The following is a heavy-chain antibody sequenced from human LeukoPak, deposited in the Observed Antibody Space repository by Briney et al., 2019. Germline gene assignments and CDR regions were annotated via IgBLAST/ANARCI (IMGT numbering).Heavy chain of an antibody. CDR3: ARDPGGMYYDSSGYSVGYFDY. CDR2: ISSFSTSI. CDR1: GFTFSDYY. Sequence: SGGSLRLSCAASGFTFSDYYMSWIRQAPGKGLEWVSYISSFSTSIYYAGSVKGRFTISRDNAKSSLYLQMNSLRAEDTAVYYCARDPGGMYYDSSGYSVGYFDYWGQGTLVTVSS. J-gene: IGHJ4*02. V-gene: IGHV3-11*04. D-gene: IGHD3-22*01.